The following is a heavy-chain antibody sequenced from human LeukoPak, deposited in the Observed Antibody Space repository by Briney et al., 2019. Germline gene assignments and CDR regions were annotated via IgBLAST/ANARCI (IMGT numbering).Heavy chain of an antibody. Sequence: GASVKVSCKASGGTFSSYAISWVRQAPGQGLEWMGGITPIFGTANYAQKFQGRVTITADESTSTAYMELSSLRSEDTAVYYCASGGDGTNDYWGQGTLVTVSS. CDR1: GGTFSSYA. J-gene: IGHJ4*02. V-gene: IGHV1-69*13. D-gene: IGHD5-24*01. CDR3: ASGGDGTNDY. CDR2: ITPIFGTA.